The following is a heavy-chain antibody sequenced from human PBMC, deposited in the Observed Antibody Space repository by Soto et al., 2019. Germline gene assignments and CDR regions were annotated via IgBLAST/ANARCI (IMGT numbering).Heavy chain of an antibody. D-gene: IGHD3-22*01. Sequence: QVQLVESGGGVVQPGRSLRLSCTASGFSFNNYGMHWVRQVPGNGLEWLAAISYDGTRKDYAYSVKGRFTISRDNSENKLVLQLDSLRGEDSAVYFCARPDTLSTGYGFQDWGQGTLVTVSS. J-gene: IGHJ4*02. V-gene: IGHV3-30*03. CDR3: ARPDTLSTGYGFQD. CDR1: GFSFNNYG. CDR2: ISYDGTRK.